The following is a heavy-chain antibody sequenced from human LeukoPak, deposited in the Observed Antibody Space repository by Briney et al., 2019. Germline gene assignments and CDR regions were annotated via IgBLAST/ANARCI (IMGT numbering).Heavy chain of an antibody. CDR1: GFTFSSYA. CDR2: ISGSGGST. J-gene: IGHJ4*02. CDR3: AKGLQLWFLFDY. V-gene: IGHV3-23*01. D-gene: IGHD5-18*01. Sequence: GGSLRLSCAASGFTFSSYAMSWVRQAPGKGLEWVSAISGSGGSTYYADSVKGRFTISRDDSKNTLYLQMNSLRAEDTAVYYCAKGLQLWFLFDYWGQGTLVTVSS.